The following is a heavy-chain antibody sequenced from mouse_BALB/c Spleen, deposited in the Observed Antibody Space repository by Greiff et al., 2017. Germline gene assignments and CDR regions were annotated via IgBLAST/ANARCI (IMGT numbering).Heavy chain of an antibody. Sequence: EVKLVESGGGLVKPGGSLKLSCAASGFAFSSYDMSWVRQTPEKSLEWVAYISSGGGSTYYPDTVKGRFIISRDNAKNTLYLQMSSLKSEDTAMYYCARRDLLSYYYAMDYWGQGTSVTVSS. CDR3: ARRDLLSYYYAMDY. J-gene: IGHJ4*01. CDR2: ISSGGGST. V-gene: IGHV5-12-1*01. CDR1: GFAFSSYD. D-gene: IGHD2-1*01.